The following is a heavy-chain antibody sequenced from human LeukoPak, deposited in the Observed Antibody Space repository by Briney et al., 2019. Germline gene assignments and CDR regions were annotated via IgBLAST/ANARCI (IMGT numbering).Heavy chain of an antibody. V-gene: IGHV1-69*01. CDR2: IISNFGTA. Sequence: SVRGSSTASVGTSSRSAISWVRQAPGHGLEWRGGIISNFGTAKYAQKFQGRVTITADESTSTAYMALSSLRSDDTAVYCCAREGPAVVVVAANNWFDPWGQGTLVTASS. D-gene: IGHD2-15*01. J-gene: IGHJ5*02. CDR3: AREGPAVVVVAANNWFDP. CDR1: VGTSSRSA.